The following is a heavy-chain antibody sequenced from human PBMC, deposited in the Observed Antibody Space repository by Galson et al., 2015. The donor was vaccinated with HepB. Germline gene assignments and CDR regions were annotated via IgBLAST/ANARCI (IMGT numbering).Heavy chain of an antibody. CDR3: AKDSAHILTGYWASMDV. CDR1: GFTFSSYA. J-gene: IGHJ6*02. D-gene: IGHD3-9*01. Sequence: SLRLSCAASGFTFSSYAMSWVRQAPGKGLEWVSAISGSGGSTYYADSVKGRFTISRDNSKNTLYLQMNSLRAEDTAVYYCAKDSAHILTGYWASMDVWGQGTTVTVSS. V-gene: IGHV3-23*01. CDR2: ISGSGGST.